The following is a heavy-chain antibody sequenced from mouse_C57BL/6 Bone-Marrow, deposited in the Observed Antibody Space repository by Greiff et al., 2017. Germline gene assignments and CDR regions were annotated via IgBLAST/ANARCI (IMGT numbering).Heavy chain of an antibody. D-gene: IGHD1-1*01. V-gene: IGHV1-59*01. CDR2: IDPSDSYT. CDR1: GYTFTGYW. CDR3: ARGGGSSYFDY. J-gene: IGHJ2*01. Sequence: QVQLQQPGAELVRPGTSVKLSCKASGYTFTGYWMHWVKQRPGQGLEWIGVIDPSDSYTNYNQKFKGKATLTVDTSSSTAYMQLSSLTSEDSAVYYCARGGGSSYFDYWGQGTTLTVSS.